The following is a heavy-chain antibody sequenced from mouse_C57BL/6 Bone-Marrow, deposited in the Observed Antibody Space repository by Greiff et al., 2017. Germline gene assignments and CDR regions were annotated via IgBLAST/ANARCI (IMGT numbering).Heavy chain of an antibody. D-gene: IGHD1-1*01. CDR2: ISDGGSYT. CDR1: GFTFSSYA. CDR3: ARDSRTVGAMDY. J-gene: IGHJ4*01. Sequence: EVMLVESGGGLVKPGGSLKLSCAASGFTFSSYAMSWVRQTPEKRLEWVATISDGGSYTYYPDNVKGRFTISRDNAKNNLYLQMSHLKSEDTAMYYCARDSRTVGAMDYWGQGTSVTVSS. V-gene: IGHV5-4*01.